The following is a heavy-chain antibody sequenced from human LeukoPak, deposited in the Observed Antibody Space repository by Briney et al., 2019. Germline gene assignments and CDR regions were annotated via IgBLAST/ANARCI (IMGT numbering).Heavy chain of an antibody. CDR3: ARLDYYDSSGYYFNWFDP. CDR2: ISSSGSTI. Sequence: GGSLRLSCAASGFTFSSYSMNWVRQAPGKGLEWVSYISSSGSTIYYADSVKGRFTISRDNAKNSLYLQMNSLRAEDTAVYYCARLDYYDSSGYYFNWFDPWGQGTLVTVSS. V-gene: IGHV3-48*04. D-gene: IGHD3-22*01. CDR1: GFTFSSYS. J-gene: IGHJ5*02.